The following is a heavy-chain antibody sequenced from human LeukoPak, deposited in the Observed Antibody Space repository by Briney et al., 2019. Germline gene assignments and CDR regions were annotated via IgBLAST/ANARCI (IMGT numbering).Heavy chain of an antibody. Sequence: ASVKVSCKASGGTFSSYAISWVRQAPGQGLEWMGGIIPIFGTANYAQKFQGRVTITADESTSTAYMELSSLRSEDTAVYYCARGSPNSYHCSSSSCYTRAPFDPWGQGTLVTVSS. CDR2: IIPIFGTA. CDR3: ARGSPNSYHCSSSSCYTRAPFDP. J-gene: IGHJ5*02. CDR1: GGTFSSYA. V-gene: IGHV1-69*13. D-gene: IGHD2-2*02.